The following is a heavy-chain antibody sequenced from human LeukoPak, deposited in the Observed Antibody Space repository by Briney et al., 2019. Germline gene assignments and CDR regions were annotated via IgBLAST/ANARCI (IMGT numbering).Heavy chain of an antibody. CDR3: VSFYETY. Sequence: PGGSLRLSCVASGNYWMHWVRQVPGKGLVWVSRINSDGSWTSYADSVKGRFTISKDNAKNTVYLQMNSLRAEDTAVYYCVSFYETYWGRGTLVTVSS. CDR2: INSDGSWT. D-gene: IGHD2/OR15-2a*01. V-gene: IGHV3-74*01. J-gene: IGHJ4*02. CDR1: GNYW.